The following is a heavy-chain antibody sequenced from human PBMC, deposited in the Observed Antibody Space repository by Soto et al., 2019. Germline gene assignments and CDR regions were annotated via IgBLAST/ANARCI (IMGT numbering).Heavy chain of an antibody. CDR2: INSDGSTI. V-gene: IGHV3-74*01. J-gene: IGHJ4*02. D-gene: IGHD2-2*01. CDR3: ARLFCRGPSCLIKSLDY. Sequence: HPGGSMRLSCAASGFTFSSYWMHWVRQAPGKGLVWVSRINSDGSTISYVDSVKGRFTISRDNAKNTLYLQMNSLRAEDTAVYFCARLFCRGPSCLIKSLDYWGQGPLVTVSS. CDR1: GFTFSSYW.